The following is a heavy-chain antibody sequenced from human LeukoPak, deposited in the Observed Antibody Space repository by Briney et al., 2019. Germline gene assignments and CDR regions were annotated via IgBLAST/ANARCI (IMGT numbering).Heavy chain of an antibody. Sequence: GSLRLSCAASGFTFSSYAMSWVRQAPGKGLEWIGEINHSGSTNYNPSLKSRVTISVDTSKNQFSLKLSSVTAADTAVYYCARGSGRSSLYYFDYWGQGTLVTVSS. CDR2: INHSGST. CDR1: GFTFSSYA. D-gene: IGHD6-6*01. V-gene: IGHV4-34*01. J-gene: IGHJ4*02. CDR3: ARGSGRSSLYYFDY.